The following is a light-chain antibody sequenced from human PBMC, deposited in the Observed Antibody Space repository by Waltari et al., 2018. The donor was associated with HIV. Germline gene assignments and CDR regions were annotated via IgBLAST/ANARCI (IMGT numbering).Light chain of an antibody. Sequence: QSGLAQPASVSGSLGQTIAIFCTGSTADIAGDHHVSWYQQYTGKPPKLLIYDVNQRPSGISVRFSGSRSGNTASLTISGLLTDDESEYFCSSYSTTTGHVVFGGGTKVTVL. J-gene: IGLJ3*02. CDR3: SSYSTTTGHVV. V-gene: IGLV2-14*03. CDR2: DVN. CDR1: TADIAGDHH.